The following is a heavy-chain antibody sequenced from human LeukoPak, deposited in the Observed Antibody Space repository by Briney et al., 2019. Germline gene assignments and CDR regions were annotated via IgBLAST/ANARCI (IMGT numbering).Heavy chain of an antibody. CDR1: GGSISNYY. CDR2: IYSTGST. Sequence: SEGLSLTCTVSGGSISNYYWSWLRQPPGKGLEWIRHIYSTGSTTYTPSLKSRVIMSADTSKNQYSLKVTSVTAADTAVYYCARHRPEGSYPLDSWGQGALVTVSS. V-gene: IGHV4-59*08. J-gene: IGHJ4*02. CDR3: ARHRPEGSYPLDS.